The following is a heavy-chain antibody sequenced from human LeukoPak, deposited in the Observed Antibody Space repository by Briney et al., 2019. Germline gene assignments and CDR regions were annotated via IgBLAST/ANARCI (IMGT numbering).Heavy chain of an antibody. V-gene: IGHV4-39*01. CDR1: GGSISSSSYY. CDR2: IYYSGST. J-gene: IGHJ3*02. Sequence: RPSETLSLTCTVSGGSISSSSYYWGWIRQPPGKGLEWIGNIYYSGSTYQNPSLKSRVTISVDTSKNQFSLKLSSVTAADTAVYYCARRNLAHHTFDIWGQGTMVTVSS. CDR3: ARRNLAHHTFDI.